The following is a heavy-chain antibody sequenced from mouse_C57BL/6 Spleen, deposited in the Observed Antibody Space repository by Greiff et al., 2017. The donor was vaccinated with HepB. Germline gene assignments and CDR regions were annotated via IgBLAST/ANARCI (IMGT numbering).Heavy chain of an antibody. CDR2: INPNNGGT. Sequence: VQLQQSGPELVKPGASVKIPCKASGYTFTDYNIDWVKQSHGKSLEWIGDINPNNGGTIYNQKFKGKATLTVDKSSSTAYMELRSLTSEDTAVYYCARGGGSSSEGYFGVWGTGTTVTVSS. V-gene: IGHV1-18*01. CDR1: GYTFTDYN. CDR3: ARGGGSSSEGYFGV. J-gene: IGHJ1*03. D-gene: IGHD1-1*01.